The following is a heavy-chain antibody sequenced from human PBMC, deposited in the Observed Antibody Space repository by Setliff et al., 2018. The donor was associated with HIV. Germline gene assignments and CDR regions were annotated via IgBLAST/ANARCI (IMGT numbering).Heavy chain of an antibody. CDR1: GGSISTNRDH. CDR2: ISYSGNT. D-gene: IGHD6-13*01. CDR3: ARHESGRSSSWANFDY. V-gene: IGHV4-39*07. J-gene: IGHJ4*02. Sequence: PSETLSLTCNVSGGSISTNRDHWGWIRQPPGKGLEWIGSISYSGNTYYHPSLQSRVTISLDMSKNQFSLKVKSVTAADTAVYYCARHESGRSSSWANFDYWGQGTLVTVSS.